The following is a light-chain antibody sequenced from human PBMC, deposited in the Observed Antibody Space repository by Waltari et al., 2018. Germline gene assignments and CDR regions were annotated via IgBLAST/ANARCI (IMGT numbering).Light chain of an antibody. Sequence: QSALTQPASVSGSPGQSITISCTGTSSYVRTYDHFSWYQQKPGKAPQLRIYEVRDRPPGVPNRFSGSKSGYTAFLTISGLQAEDEADYYCTSYTTSRTWVFGGGTKLTVL. J-gene: IGLJ3*02. V-gene: IGLV2-14*01. CDR3: TSYTTSRTWV. CDR1: SSYVRTYDH. CDR2: EVR.